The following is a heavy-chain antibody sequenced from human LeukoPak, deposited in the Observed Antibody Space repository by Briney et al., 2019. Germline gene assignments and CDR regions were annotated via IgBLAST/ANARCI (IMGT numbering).Heavy chain of an antibody. CDR2: INAGTSNT. CDR3: VSGIALSHWHYFDY. CDR1: GYTFTNYA. V-gene: IGHV1-3*01. Sequence: ASVTVSCKASGYTFTNYAMHWVRQAPGQRLEWMGWINAGTSNTKYSQKFQGRVTITRDTSASTAYMELSSLRSEDTAVYYCVSGIALSHWHYFDYWGQGTLVTVSS. D-gene: IGHD3-3*02. J-gene: IGHJ4*02.